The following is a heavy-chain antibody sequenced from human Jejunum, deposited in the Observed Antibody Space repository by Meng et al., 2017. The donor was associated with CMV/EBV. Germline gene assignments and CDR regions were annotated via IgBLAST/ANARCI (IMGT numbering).Heavy chain of an antibody. V-gene: IGHV3-66*03. CDR2: ICCGGRT. Sequence: EVQVGRSGGGLIQPGVSLVLSCAASGFTASSNSMNWVPQAPGKGLEWVSVICCGGRTYYAESMEGRFTITISRDNSKSTLYLQMNSLRAADTAVYYCARQPGSLAYWGQGTLVTVSS. J-gene: IGHJ4*02. CDR3: ARQPGSLAY. CDR1: GFTASSNS.